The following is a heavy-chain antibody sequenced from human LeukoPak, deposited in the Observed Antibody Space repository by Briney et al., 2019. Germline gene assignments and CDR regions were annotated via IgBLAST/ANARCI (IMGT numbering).Heavy chain of an antibody. Sequence: PGGSLRLSCAASGFIFSSYSMTWVRQAPGKGLEWVSSINSSSIYIYYADSVKGRFTISRDNAKNSLYLQMNSLRAEDTAVYYCARDRRLVDYWGQGTLVTVSS. J-gene: IGHJ4*02. V-gene: IGHV3-21*01. CDR2: INSSSIYI. CDR1: GFIFSSYS. CDR3: ARDRRLVDY.